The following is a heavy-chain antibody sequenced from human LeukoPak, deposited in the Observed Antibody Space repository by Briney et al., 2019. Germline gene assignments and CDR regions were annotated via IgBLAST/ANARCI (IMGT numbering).Heavy chain of an antibody. CDR3: VGELLRAV. Sequence: VGSLRLSCTASGFRFTGYWINWVRQAPGQGLEWVANIKEDGSVQDYADSVKGRFTISRDNAKNALYLQMNRLRVDDTAVYYCVGELLRAVWGKGTTVTVSS. V-gene: IGHV3-7*01. J-gene: IGHJ6*04. CDR1: GFRFTGYW. CDR2: IKEDGSVQ. D-gene: IGHD2-15*01.